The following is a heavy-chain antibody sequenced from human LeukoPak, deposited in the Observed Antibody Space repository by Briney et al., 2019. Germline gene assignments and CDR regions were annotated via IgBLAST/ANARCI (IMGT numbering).Heavy chain of an antibody. V-gene: IGHV3-11*01. CDR1: GFTFSDYY. D-gene: IGHD3-22*01. J-gene: IGHJ4*02. CDR3: AKGDDSSGSVFDY. Sequence: GGSLRLSCAASGFTFSDYYMSWIRQAPGKGLEWVSYISNSGSTIYYADSVKGRFTISRDNAKNSLYLQMNSLRAEDTALYYCAKGDDSSGSVFDYWGQGTLVTVSS. CDR2: ISNSGSTI.